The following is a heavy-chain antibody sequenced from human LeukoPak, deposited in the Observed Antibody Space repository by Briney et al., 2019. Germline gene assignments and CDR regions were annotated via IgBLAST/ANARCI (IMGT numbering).Heavy chain of an antibody. CDR3: ARDLGIRGVIDAFDM. V-gene: IGHV1-2*02. CDR2: INPNSGDA. Sequence: ASVKVSCKASGYTFTGYFMHWVRQAPGQGLEWMGWINPNSGDANYAQKFQGRVTMTRDTSINTAYMELSRLRSDDTAVYYCARDLGIRGVIDAFDMWGQGTVVTVS. J-gene: IGHJ3*02. D-gene: IGHD3-10*01. CDR1: GYTFTGYF.